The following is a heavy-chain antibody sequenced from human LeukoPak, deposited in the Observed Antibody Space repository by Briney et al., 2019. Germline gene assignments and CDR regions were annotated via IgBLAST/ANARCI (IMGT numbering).Heavy chain of an antibody. Sequence: PSETLSLTCTVSGYSISSGYYWGWIRQPPGKGLEWIGSIYHSGSTYYNPSLKSRVTISVDTSKNQFSLKLSSVTAADTAVYYCARAVVGATNYYYYYMDVWGKGTTVTVSS. J-gene: IGHJ6*03. CDR1: GYSISSGYY. D-gene: IGHD1-26*01. V-gene: IGHV4-38-2*02. CDR2: IYHSGST. CDR3: ARAVVGATNYYYYYMDV.